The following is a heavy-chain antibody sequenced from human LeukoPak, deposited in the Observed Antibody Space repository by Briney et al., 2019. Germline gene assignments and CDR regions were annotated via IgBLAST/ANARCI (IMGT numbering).Heavy chain of an antibody. D-gene: IGHD3-3*01. CDR3: ASSPYDFWSGYYPPYFDY. V-gene: IGHV4-59*01. Sequence: PSETLSLTCTVSGGSTSSYYWSWIRQPPGKGLEWIGYIYYSGSTNYNPSLKSRVTISVDTSKNQFSLKLSSVTAADTAVYYCASSPYDFWSGYYPPYFDYWGQGTLVTVSS. CDR1: GGSTSSYY. CDR2: IYYSGST. J-gene: IGHJ4*02.